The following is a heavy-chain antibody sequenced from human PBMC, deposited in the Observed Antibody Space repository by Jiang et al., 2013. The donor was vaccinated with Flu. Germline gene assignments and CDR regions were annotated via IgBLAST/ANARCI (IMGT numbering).Heavy chain of an antibody. D-gene: IGHD3-22*01. Sequence: SLTCTVSGGSISSYYWSWIRQPPGKGLEWIGYIYYSGSTNYNPSLKSRVTISVDTSKNQFSLKLSSVTAADTAVYYCARINYYDSSGYYATGDGAFDIWGQGTMVTVSS. CDR3: ARINYYDSSGYYATGDGAFDI. V-gene: IGHV4-59*08. CDR2: IYYSGST. J-gene: IGHJ3*02. CDR1: GGSISSYY.